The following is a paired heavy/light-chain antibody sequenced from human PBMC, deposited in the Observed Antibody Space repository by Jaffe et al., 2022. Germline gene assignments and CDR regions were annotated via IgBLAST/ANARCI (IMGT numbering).Light chain of an antibody. CDR3: LLSYSGARVV. CDR2: DTS. J-gene: IGLJ2*01. CDR1: TGAVTSGHY. V-gene: IGLV7-46*01. Sequence: QAVVTQEPSLTVSPGGTVTLTCGSSTGAVTSGHYPYWFQQKPGQAPRTLIYDTSNKHSWTPARFSGSLLGGKAALTLSGAQPEDEAEYYCLLSYSGARVVFGGGTKLTVL.
Heavy chain of an antibody. D-gene: IGHD3-10*01. J-gene: IGHJ4*02. V-gene: IGHV3-23*01. CDR2: ISGSGGST. Sequence: EVQLLESGGGLVQPGGSLRLSCAASGFTFSSYAMSWVRQAPGKGLEWVSAISGSGGSTYYADSVKGRFTISRDNSKNTLYLQMNSLRAEDTAVYYCAKGFPTLLWFRELPPYRYYFDYWGQGTLVTVSS. CDR1: GFTFSSYA. CDR3: AKGFPTLLWFRELPPYRYYFDY.